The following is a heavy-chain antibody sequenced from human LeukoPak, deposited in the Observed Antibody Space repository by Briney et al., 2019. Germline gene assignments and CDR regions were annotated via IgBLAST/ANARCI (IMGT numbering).Heavy chain of an antibody. CDR1: GYTFTSYG. V-gene: IGHV1-18*01. Sequence: ASVKVSCKASGYTFTSYGISWVRQAPGQGLEWMGWISAYNGNTNYAQKLQGRVTITTDTSTSTAYMELRSLRSDDTAVYYCARGDDIVVVVALDVWGKGTTVTVSS. D-gene: IGHD2-15*01. CDR2: ISAYNGNT. J-gene: IGHJ6*04. CDR3: ARGDDIVVVVALDV.